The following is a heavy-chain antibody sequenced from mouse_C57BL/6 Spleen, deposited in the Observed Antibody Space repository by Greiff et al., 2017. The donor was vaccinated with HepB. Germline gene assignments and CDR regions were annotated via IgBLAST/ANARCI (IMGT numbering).Heavy chain of an antibody. J-gene: IGHJ2*01. V-gene: IGHV1-64*01. CDR2: IHPNSGST. Sequence: QVQLQQPGAELVKPGASVKLSCKASGYTFTSYWMHWVKQRPGQGLEWIGMIHPNSGSTNYNEKFKSKATLTVDKSSSTAYMQLSSLSSEDSAVYYCARAKGSTRGGYFDYWGQGTTLTVSS. CDR1: GYTFTSYW. D-gene: IGHD2-1*01. CDR3: ARAKGSTRGGYFDY.